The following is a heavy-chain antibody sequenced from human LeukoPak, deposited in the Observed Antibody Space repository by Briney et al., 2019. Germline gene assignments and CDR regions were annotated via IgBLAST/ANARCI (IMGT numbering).Heavy chain of an antibody. CDR1: GFTFNNYG. CDR3: AKGFRPIAVAATQGLDY. V-gene: IGHV3-30*18. CDR2: ISYDGSNR. Sequence: GRSLRLSCAASGFTFNNYGMHWVRQAPGKGLEWVAVISYDGSNRYYGDSVKGRFTISRDNSKNTLYLQMNSLRAEDTAVYYCAKGFRPIAVAATQGLDYWGQGTLVTVSS. J-gene: IGHJ4*02. D-gene: IGHD6-19*01.